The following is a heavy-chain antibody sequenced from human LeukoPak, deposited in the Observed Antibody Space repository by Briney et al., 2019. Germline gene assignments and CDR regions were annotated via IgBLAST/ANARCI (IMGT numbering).Heavy chain of an antibody. CDR1: GGSIYGSVYY. CDR3: ARISITKRAMDV. D-gene: IGHD3-3*01. CDR2: IYYVGSP. Sequence: SETLSLTCTVSGGSIYGSVYYWGWIRQHPWKGLEWIGSIYYVGSPYNNPSLNSRRVTMSVDTSKNQFSLKLPSVTAADTAVYYCARISITKRAMDVWGQGTTVTVS. V-gene: IGHV4-39*01. J-gene: IGHJ6*02.